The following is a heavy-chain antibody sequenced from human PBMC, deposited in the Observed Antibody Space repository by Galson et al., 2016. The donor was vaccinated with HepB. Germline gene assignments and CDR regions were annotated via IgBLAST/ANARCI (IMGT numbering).Heavy chain of an antibody. Sequence: SVKVSCKASGYTFTSYGISWVRQAPGQGLEWMGWISAYNGNTNYAQKLQGRVTMTTDTSTSTAYMELRSLRSDDTAVYYCARGLVPANYYYGMDVWGQGTTVTVSS. J-gene: IGHJ6*02. D-gene: IGHD2-2*01. CDR1: GYTFTSYG. CDR2: ISAYNGNT. CDR3: ARGLVPANYYYGMDV. V-gene: IGHV1-18*01.